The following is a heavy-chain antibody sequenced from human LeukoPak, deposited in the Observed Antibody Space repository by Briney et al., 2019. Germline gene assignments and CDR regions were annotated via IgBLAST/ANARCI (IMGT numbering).Heavy chain of an antibody. CDR2: ISSSGSTI. Sequence: GGSLRLSCAASGFTFSDYYMSWIRQAPGKGLEWISYISSSGSTIYYADSVKGRFTISRDNAKNSLYLQMNSLRAEDTAVFYCAREFNVYFYGMDVWGQGTTVTVSS. D-gene: IGHD2-8*01. CDR1: GFTFSDYY. J-gene: IGHJ6*02. V-gene: IGHV3-11*01. CDR3: AREFNVYFYGMDV.